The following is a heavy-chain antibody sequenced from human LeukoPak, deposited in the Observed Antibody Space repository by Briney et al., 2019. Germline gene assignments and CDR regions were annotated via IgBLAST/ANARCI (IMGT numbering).Heavy chain of an antibody. V-gene: IGHV1-2*02. CDR1: GYTFTGYY. J-gene: IGHJ3*02. Sequence: ASVKVSCKASGYTFTGYYMHWVRQAPGQGLEGMGWINPNSGGTNYAQKFQGRVTMTRDTSISTAYMELSRLRSDDTAVYYCARDIVLNDAFDIWGQGTMVTVSS. CDR2: INPNSGGT. D-gene: IGHD3-16*02. CDR3: ARDIVLNDAFDI.